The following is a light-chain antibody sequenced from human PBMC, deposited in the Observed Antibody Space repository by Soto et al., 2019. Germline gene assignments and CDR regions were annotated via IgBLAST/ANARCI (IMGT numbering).Light chain of an antibody. CDR3: QQYINDPLT. V-gene: IGKV1-5*01. Sequence: DIQMTQSPSTLSASVGDRVTITCRASQSVNRWLAWDQQKPGKAPKRLIYNDFTSEGGAPSRFSGSGSGTECTLTIGSLQADDCATYYSQQYINDPLTFSGGTNVEI. J-gene: IGKJ4*01. CDR1: QSVNRW. CDR2: NDF.